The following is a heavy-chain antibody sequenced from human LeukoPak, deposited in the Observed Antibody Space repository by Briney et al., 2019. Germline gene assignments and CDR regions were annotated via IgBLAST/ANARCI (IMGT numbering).Heavy chain of an antibody. J-gene: IGHJ4*02. CDR2: IIPIFGTA. V-gene: IGHV1-69*01. Sequence: GASVKVSCKASGGTFSSYAISWVRQAPGQGLEWMGGIIPIFGTANYAQKFQGRVTITADESTSTAYMELSSLRSEDTAVYYCARDRTYGRWLQFDYFDYWGQGTLVTVSS. CDR1: GGTFSSYA. CDR3: ARDRTYGRWLQFDYFDY. D-gene: IGHD5-24*01.